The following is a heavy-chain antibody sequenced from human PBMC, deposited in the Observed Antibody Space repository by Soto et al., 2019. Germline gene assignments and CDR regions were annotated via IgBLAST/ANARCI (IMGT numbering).Heavy chain of an antibody. CDR3: ARLDY. V-gene: IGHV4-39*01. Sequence: SETLSLTCTVSGGSISSSSHYWGWVRQPPGKGLEWIGSFYSSGSTYYNPSLKSRVTISVDTSKNQFSLNLSSVTAADTAVYYCARLDYWGQGTLVTVSS. CDR2: FYSSGST. J-gene: IGHJ4*02. CDR1: GGSISSSSHY.